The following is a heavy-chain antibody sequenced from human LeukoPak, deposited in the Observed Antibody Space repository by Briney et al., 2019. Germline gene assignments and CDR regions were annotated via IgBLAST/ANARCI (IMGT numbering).Heavy chain of an antibody. D-gene: IGHD4-17*01. CDR1: GFTFSSHA. Sequence: PGGSLRLSCAASGFTFSSHAMRWVRQAPGKGLEWVSGISGSGGSTYYADSVKGRFTISRDNSKNTLYLQMNSLRAEDTAVYYCARDLKILTTALVGYWGQGTLVTVSS. CDR3: ARDLKILTTALVGY. J-gene: IGHJ4*02. V-gene: IGHV3-23*01. CDR2: ISGSGGST.